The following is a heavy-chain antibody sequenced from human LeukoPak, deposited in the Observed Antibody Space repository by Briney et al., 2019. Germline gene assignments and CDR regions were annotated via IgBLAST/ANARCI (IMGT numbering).Heavy chain of an antibody. J-gene: IGHJ5*02. D-gene: IGHD2/OR15-2a*01. Sequence: SETLSLTCTVSGGSISGYYWRWIRQTPGKGLDWIGYMFHSGSAKYNPSLESRVTISVDTSNHQFSLILRSVTSADTAVYYCATSLGFFPLFDPWGQGILVTVSS. CDR3: ATSLGFFPLFDP. CDR2: MFHSGSA. CDR1: GGSISGYY. V-gene: IGHV4-59*01.